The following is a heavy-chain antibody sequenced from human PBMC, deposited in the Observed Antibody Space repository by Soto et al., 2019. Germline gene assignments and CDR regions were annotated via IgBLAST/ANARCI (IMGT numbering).Heavy chain of an antibody. V-gene: IGHV3-30-3*01. J-gene: IGHJ6*02. D-gene: IGHD3-3*01. Sequence: GGSLRLSCAASGFTFSRFSMHWVRQAPGKGLAWVAVISYDGNNKHFAESVKGRFSISRDDSKNTVYLEMNNLRGDDSAVYYCARDHGVFLSYYYCGMDVWGQGTTVTVSS. CDR3: ARDHGVFLSYYYCGMDV. CDR2: ISYDGNNK. CDR1: GFTFSRFS.